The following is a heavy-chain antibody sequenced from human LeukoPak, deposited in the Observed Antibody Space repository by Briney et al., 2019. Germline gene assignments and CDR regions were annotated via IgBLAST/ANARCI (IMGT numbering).Heavy chain of an antibody. V-gene: IGHV1-2*02. J-gene: IGHJ6*03. Sequence: ASVKVSCKASGYTFTGYYMHWVRQAPGQGLEWMGWINPHSGGTNSAQKFQGRVTMTRDTSISTAYMELSRLRSDDTAVYYCARVDVNYYHYMDVWGKGTTVTVSS. CDR3: ARVDVNYYHYMDV. CDR1: GYTFTGYY. CDR2: INPHSGGT.